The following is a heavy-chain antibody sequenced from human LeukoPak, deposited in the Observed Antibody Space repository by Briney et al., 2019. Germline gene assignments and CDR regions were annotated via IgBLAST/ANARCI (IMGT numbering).Heavy chain of an antibody. J-gene: IGHJ5*02. CDR2: INPSGGST. Sequence: ASVTVSCKASGYTFTSYYMHWVRQAPGQGLEWMGIINPSGGSTVYAQKFQGRVTMTRDTSTGTVYMELSSLRSDDTAVYYCAVYSSGWYPWGQGTLVTVSS. CDR1: GYTFTSYY. D-gene: IGHD6-19*01. CDR3: AVYSSGWYP. V-gene: IGHV1-46*01.